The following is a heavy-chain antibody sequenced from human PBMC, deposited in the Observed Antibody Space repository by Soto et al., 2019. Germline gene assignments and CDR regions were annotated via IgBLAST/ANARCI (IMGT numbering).Heavy chain of an antibody. CDR1: GFSFSNVW. Sequence: EVQLVESGGGVVKPGGSLRLSCAASGFSFSNVWMSWVRQAPGKGLEWVGRIKSKTDGGTTDYAAPVKGRFTISREDSKPTLYLQMNSLKTEDTAVYYCSCQESNTVTMFEYWGQGTLVTASS. V-gene: IGHV3-15*01. J-gene: IGHJ4*02. CDR2: IKSKTDGGTT. CDR3: SCQESNTVTMFEY. D-gene: IGHD4-17*01.